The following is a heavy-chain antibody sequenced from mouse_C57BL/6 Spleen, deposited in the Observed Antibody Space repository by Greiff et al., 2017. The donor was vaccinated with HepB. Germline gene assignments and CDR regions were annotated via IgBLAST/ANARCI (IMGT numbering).Heavy chain of an antibody. J-gene: IGHJ4*01. CDR1: GYTFTDYY. CDR2: IYPGSGNT. D-gene: IGHD1-1*01. CDR3: ARETTVVADYYAMDY. V-gene: IGHV1-76*01. Sequence: QVQLQQSGAELVRPGASVKLSCKASGYTFTDYYINWVKQRPGQGLEWIARIYPGSGNTYYNEKFKGKATLTAEKSSSTAYMQLSSLTSEDSAVYFCARETTVVADYYAMDYWGQGTSVTVSS.